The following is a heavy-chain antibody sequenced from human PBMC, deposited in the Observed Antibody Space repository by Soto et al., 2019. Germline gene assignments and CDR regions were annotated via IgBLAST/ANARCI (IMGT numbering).Heavy chain of an antibody. CDR1: GFTFSSYS. J-gene: IGHJ4*02. D-gene: IGHD6-19*01. Sequence: EVQLVESGGGLVQPGGSLRLSCAASGFTFSSYSMNLVRQAPGEGLEWVSYISSSSSTIYYADSVKGRFTISRDNAKNSLYLQMNSLRDEDKAVYYCARVFYSVAGTGGLDYWGQGTLVTVSS. V-gene: IGHV3-48*02. CDR2: ISSSSSTI. CDR3: ARVFYSVAGTGGLDY.